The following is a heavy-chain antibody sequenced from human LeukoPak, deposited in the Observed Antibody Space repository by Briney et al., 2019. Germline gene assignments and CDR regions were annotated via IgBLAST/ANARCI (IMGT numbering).Heavy chain of an antibody. CDR1: EYTFSRYD. D-gene: IGHD4-11*01. V-gene: IGHV1-8*01. CDR2: MNPNSGKT. Sequence: ASVKVSCRASEYTFSRYDINWVRQASGQGLEWMGWMNPNSGKTGYARKFQGRVTMTRNNSISTAYMELSSLRSEDTAVYFCARGDYSSYYYYFGMDVWGQGTTVSVSS. CDR3: ARGDYSSYYYYFGMDV. J-gene: IGHJ6*02.